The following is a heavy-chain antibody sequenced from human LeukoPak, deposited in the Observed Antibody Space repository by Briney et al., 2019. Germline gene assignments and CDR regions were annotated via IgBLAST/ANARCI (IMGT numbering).Heavy chain of an antibody. Sequence: ASVKVSCKASGYTFTSYGISWVRQAPGQGLEWMGWISAYNGNTNYAQKLQGRVTMTTDTSTSTAYMELRSLRSDDTAVYYCARVGYSYGRKVGYYMDVGGKGTTVTVSS. CDR1: GYTFTSYG. CDR2: ISAYNGNT. D-gene: IGHD5-18*01. V-gene: IGHV1-18*01. CDR3: ARVGYSYGRKVGYYMDV. J-gene: IGHJ6*03.